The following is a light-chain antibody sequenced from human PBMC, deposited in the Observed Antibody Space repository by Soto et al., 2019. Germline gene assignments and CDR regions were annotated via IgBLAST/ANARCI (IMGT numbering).Light chain of an antibody. CDR2: KAS. J-gene: IGKJ1*01. Sequence: DIPMTQSPSTLSASVGDRVTITCRASQTISSWLAWYQQKPGKAPKLLIYKASSLESGVSSRFSGSGSGTEFTLTISSLQSDDFATYYCQQYNSYPWTFGQGTRVEIK. CDR3: QQYNSYPWT. V-gene: IGKV1-5*03. CDR1: QTISSW.